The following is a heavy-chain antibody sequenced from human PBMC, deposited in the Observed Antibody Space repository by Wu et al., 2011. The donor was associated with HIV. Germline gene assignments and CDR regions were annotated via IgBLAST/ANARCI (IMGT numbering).Heavy chain of an antibody. CDR2: INPNSGGT. CDR1: GYTFTRFG. V-gene: IGHV1-2*02. D-gene: IGHD4-17*01. CDR3: ARATPTTRLGDT. Sequence: QVQLVQSGAEVKKPGASVKVSCKASGYTFTRFGLSWVRQAPGQGLEWMGWINPNSGGTNYAQKFQGRVTMTRDTSISTAYMELSRLRSDDTAVYYCARATPTTRLGDTWGQGTLVTVSS. J-gene: IGHJ4*02.